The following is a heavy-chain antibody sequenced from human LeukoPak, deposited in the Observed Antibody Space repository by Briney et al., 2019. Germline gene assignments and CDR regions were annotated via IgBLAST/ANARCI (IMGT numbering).Heavy chain of an antibody. Sequence: PGGSLRLSCAASGFTFSSYEMNWVRQAPGKGLEWVSHISGSGDSIYYADSVKGRFTISRDNAKNLVYLQMNSLRAEDTAVYFCARDWATTWYGEYFDYWGQGTLVTVSS. J-gene: IGHJ4*02. D-gene: IGHD3-10*01. CDR2: ISGSGDSI. V-gene: IGHV3-48*03. CDR1: GFTFSSYE. CDR3: ARDWATTWYGEYFDY.